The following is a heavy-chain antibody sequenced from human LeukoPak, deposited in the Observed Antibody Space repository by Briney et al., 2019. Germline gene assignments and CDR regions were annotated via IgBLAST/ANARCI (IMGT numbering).Heavy chain of an antibody. D-gene: IGHD3-10*01. CDR2: IYYSGST. V-gene: IGHV4-59*08. CDR3: ARTLIRGVSPFDP. Sequence: SETLSLTCTVSGGSISSYYWSWIRQPPGKGLEWIGYIYYSGSTNYNPSLKSRVTISVDTSKNQFSLKLSSVTAADTAVYYCARTLIRGVSPFDPWGQGTLVAVSS. CDR1: GGSISSYY. J-gene: IGHJ5*02.